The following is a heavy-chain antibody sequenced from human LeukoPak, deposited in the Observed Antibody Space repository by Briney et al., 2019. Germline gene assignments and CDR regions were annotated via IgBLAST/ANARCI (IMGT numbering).Heavy chain of an antibody. Sequence: ASVKVSCKASGYTFTIYYIHWVRQAPGQGLEWMGLINPSGGSTNYAQKLQGRVTMTTDTSTSTAYMELRSLRSDDTAVYYCARVPYYDILTGYYDYWGQGTLVTVSS. D-gene: IGHD3-9*01. CDR1: GYTFTIYY. CDR2: INPSGGST. J-gene: IGHJ4*02. CDR3: ARVPYYDILTGYYDY. V-gene: IGHV1-46*01.